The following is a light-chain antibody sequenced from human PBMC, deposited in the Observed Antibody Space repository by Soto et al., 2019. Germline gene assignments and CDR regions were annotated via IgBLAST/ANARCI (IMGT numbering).Light chain of an antibody. J-gene: IGKJ1*01. V-gene: IGKV1-5*01. CDR1: QSIRSW. CDR3: QQYDSYSWT. Sequence: DIQMTQSPSTLSASVGDRVTITCRASQSIRSWLAWYQHKPGKAPKLLIYDGSSLQSGVPSRFSGRGSGTEFTLTISSLQPDDFATYYCQQYDSYSWTFGQGTKVDIK. CDR2: DGS.